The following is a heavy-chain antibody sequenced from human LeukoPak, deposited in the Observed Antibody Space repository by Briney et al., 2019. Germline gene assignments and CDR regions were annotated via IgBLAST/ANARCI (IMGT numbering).Heavy chain of an antibody. CDR1: GGTFSSYA. CDR2: IIPIFGTA. D-gene: IGHD2-15*01. V-gene: IGHV1-69*06. CDR3: ARDCSGGSCYPYYYYGMDV. Sequence: GSSVKVSCKASGGTFSSYALSWVRQAPGQGLEWMGGIIPIFGTANYAQKFQGRVTITADKSTSTAYMELSSLRSEDTAVYYCARDCSGGSCYPYYYYGMDVWGKGTTVTVSS. J-gene: IGHJ6*04.